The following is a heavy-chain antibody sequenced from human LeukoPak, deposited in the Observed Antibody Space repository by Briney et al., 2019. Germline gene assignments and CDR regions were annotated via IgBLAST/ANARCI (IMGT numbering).Heavy chain of an antibody. CDR3: ARSEREPMVRGDLKIDY. Sequence: GASVKVSCKVSGYTLTELSMHWVRQAPGKGLEWMGGFDPEDGETIYAQKLQGRVTMTTDTSTSTAYMELRSLRSDDTAVYYCARSEREPMVRGDLKIDYWGQGTLVTVSS. CDR2: FDPEDGET. D-gene: IGHD3-10*01. CDR1: GYTLTELS. J-gene: IGHJ4*02. V-gene: IGHV1-24*01.